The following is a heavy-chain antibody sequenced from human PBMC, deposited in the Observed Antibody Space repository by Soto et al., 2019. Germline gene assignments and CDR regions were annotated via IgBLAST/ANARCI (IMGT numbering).Heavy chain of an antibody. CDR2: ISSSSKSI. CDR1: GFTFSSYS. D-gene: IGHD3-10*01. V-gene: IGHV3-48*01. CDR3: ARVPY. J-gene: IGHJ4*02. Sequence: EVQLVESGGGLVQPGGSLRLSCAASGFTFSSYSLNWVRQAAGKGLEWLSSISSSSKSIYYADSVRGRFTVSRDNAKNCLYLQMNGLGAEGSAVYYCARVPYWGQGSLVTVCS.